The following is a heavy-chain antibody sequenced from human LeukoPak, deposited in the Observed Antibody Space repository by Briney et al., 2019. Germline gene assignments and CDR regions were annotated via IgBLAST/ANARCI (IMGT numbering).Heavy chain of an antibody. V-gene: IGHV3-7*03. CDR1: GFTFSSYW. CDR2: IKQDGSEK. CDR3: ARVYPFNFDY. Sequence: GGSLRLSCAASGFTFSSYWMSWVRQAPGKGLEGVDNIKQDGSEKYYVDSVKGRFTISRDNANNSLYLQMNSLRAEDTAVYYCARVYPFNFDYWGQGTLVTVSS. J-gene: IGHJ4*02.